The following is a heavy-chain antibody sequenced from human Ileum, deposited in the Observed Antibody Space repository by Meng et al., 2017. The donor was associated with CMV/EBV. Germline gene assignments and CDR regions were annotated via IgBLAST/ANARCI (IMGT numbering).Heavy chain of an antibody. CDR2: VVNDGNKK. CDR1: GFTFSNYE. CDR3: ARDFDY. V-gene: IGHV3-30-3*01. J-gene: IGHJ4*02. Sequence: GELGESGGGVVQPGRSLRLSCAASGFTFSNYEMHWVRQAPGKGLEWVTLVVNDGNKKYYADSVKGRFTISRDNSAKMVYLEMNNLRPEDTAIYYCARDFDYWGQGTLVTVSS.